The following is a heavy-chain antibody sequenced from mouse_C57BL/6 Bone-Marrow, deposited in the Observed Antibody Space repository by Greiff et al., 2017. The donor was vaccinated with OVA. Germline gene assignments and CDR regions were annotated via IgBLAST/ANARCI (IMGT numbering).Heavy chain of an antibody. CDR3: ARSRGPLGNYFDY. D-gene: IGHD3-1*01. CDR1: GYTFTSYG. Sequence: VQGVESGAELARPGASVKLSCKASGYTFTSYGISWVKQRTGQGLEWIGEIYPRSGNTYYNEKFKGKATLTADKSSSTAYMELRSLTSEDSAVYFCARSRGPLGNYFDYWGQGTTLTVSS. V-gene: IGHV1-81*01. CDR2: IYPRSGNT. J-gene: IGHJ2*01.